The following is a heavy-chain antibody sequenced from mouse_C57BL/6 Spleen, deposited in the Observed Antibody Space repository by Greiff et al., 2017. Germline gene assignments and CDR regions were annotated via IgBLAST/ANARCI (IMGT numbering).Heavy chain of an antibody. CDR2: INPYNGDT. CDR3: ARSGGYLYYAMDY. V-gene: IGHV1-20*01. D-gene: IGHD2-2*01. CDR1: GYSFTGYF. Sequence: VQLQQSGPELVKPGDSVKISCKASGYSFTGYFMNWVMQSHGKSLEWIGRINPYNGDTFYNQKFKGKATLTVDKSSSTAHMELRSLTSEDSAVYYCARSGGYLYYAMDYWGQGTSVTVSS. J-gene: IGHJ4*01.